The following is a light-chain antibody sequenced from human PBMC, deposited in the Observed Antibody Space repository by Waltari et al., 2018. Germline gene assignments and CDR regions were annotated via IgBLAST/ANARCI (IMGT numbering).Light chain of an antibody. CDR2: HAS. Sequence: TVVTPSPATLSVSPGERASLPCRTSQTIGLSLAWYQQKPGQAPRLLIYHASTRATGIPARFSGSGSESEFTLTISSLQSEDVAVYYCQQYNNWPPGTFGQGTRVEI. CDR1: QTIGLS. CDR3: QQYNNWPPGT. V-gene: IGKV3-15*01. J-gene: IGKJ1*01.